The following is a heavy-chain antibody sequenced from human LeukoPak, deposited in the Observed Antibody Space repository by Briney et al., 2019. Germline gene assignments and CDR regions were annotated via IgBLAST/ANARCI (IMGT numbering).Heavy chain of an antibody. CDR2: ISWNSGSI. V-gene: IGHV3-9*01. CDR1: GFTFADYA. CDR3: AKDNSAIFGVVTIFDY. Sequence: GGSLRLSCAASGFTFADYAMHWVRQAPGKGLEWVSGISWNSGSIGYADSVKGRFTISRDNAKNSLYLQMNSLRAEDTALYYCAKDNSAIFGVVTIFDYWGQGTLVTVSS. D-gene: IGHD3-3*01. J-gene: IGHJ4*02.